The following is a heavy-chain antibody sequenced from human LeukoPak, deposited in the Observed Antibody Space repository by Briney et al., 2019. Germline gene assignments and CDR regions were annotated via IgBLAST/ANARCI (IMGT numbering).Heavy chain of an antibody. V-gene: IGHV4-38-2*01. Sequence: PETLSLTCAVSGYFISSGYYWGWIRQPPGKGLEWIGTIYHSGSTYYNPSLKSRVTISIDTSKNQFSLKLSSVTAADTAVYYCARTVDTVATADAFDIWGQGTMVTVSS. CDR2: IYHSGST. CDR1: GYFISSGYY. J-gene: IGHJ3*02. D-gene: IGHD5-12*01. CDR3: ARTVDTVATADAFDI.